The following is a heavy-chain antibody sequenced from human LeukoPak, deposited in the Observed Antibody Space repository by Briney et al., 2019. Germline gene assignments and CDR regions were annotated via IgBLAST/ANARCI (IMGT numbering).Heavy chain of an antibody. D-gene: IGHD4-17*01. Sequence: SETLSLTCTVSGGSVGSGSYYWSWIRQLPGKGLEWIGYIYYSGSTNYNPSLKSRVTISVDTSKNQFSLKLSSVTAADTAVYYCARSFTVTTTSFDYWGQGTLVTVSS. J-gene: IGHJ4*02. V-gene: IGHV4-61*01. CDR2: IYYSGST. CDR3: ARSFTVTTTSFDY. CDR1: GGSVGSGSYY.